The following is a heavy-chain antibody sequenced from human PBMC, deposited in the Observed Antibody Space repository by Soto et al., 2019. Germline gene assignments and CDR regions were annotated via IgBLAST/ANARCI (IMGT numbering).Heavy chain of an antibody. Sequence: EGSLRLSCAASGFTFSSYAMSWVRQAPGKGLEWVSAISGSGGSTYYADSVKGRFTISRDNSKNTLYLQMNSLRAEDTAVYYCAKGPAYYYGSALGWFDPWGQGTLVTVSS. CDR2: ISGSGGST. V-gene: IGHV3-23*01. D-gene: IGHD3-10*01. CDR1: GFTFSSYA. J-gene: IGHJ5*02. CDR3: AKGPAYYYGSALGWFDP.